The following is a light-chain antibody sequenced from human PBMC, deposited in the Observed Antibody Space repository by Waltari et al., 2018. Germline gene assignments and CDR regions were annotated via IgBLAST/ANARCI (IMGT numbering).Light chain of an antibody. CDR3: QQYNSYPLT. V-gene: IGKV1-5*03. CDR1: LSVSTW. Sequence: DIQMTQSPSTLSAFVGDRVTITCRASLSVSTWLAWYQQKPGKAPKLLIYAASSSASGVPSRFSGSGSGTEFTLTISSLQPDDFAAYYCQQYNSYPLTFGGGTKVEIK. J-gene: IGKJ4*01. CDR2: AAS.